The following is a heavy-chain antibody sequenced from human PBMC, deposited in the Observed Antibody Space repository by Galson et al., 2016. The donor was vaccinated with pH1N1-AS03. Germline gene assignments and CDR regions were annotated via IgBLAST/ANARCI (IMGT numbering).Heavy chain of an antibody. CDR1: GFTFNMYT. CDR2: ISRESDAK. CDR3: ARIVTMSDFDS. J-gene: IGHJ4*02. D-gene: IGHD2-21*02. V-gene: IGHV3-48*02. Sequence: SLRLSCAASGFTFNMYTMDWVRRAPGKGLEWISSISRESDAKYYADSVKGRFTISRDNAKESLYLQMNSLRDEDTGVYYCARIVTMSDFDSWGQGTLVTVSS.